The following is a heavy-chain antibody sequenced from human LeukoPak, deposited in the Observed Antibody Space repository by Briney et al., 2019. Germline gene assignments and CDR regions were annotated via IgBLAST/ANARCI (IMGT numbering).Heavy chain of an antibody. D-gene: IGHD5-18*01. V-gene: IGHV3-23*01. CDR3: AKLGSAMVLYYFDY. CDR2: TSGSGGST. J-gene: IGHJ4*02. CDR1: GFTFSSYA. Sequence: GASLRLSCAASGFTFSSYAMSWVRQAPGKGLEWVSATSGSGGSTYYADSVKGRFTISRDNSKNTLYLQMNSLRAEDTAVYCCAKLGSAMVLYYFDYWGQGTLVTVSS.